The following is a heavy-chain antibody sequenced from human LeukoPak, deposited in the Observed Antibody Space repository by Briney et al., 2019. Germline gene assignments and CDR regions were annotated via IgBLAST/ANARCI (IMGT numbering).Heavy chain of an antibody. J-gene: IGHJ4*02. CDR1: GGSVNNSGW. D-gene: IGHD3-16*02. Sequence: PSGTLSLTCAVSGGSVNNSGWWTWVRQPPGKGLEWIGEMSHTANTNHNPSLKSRVTIAVDKSKNQFSLKLNSVTAADTAVYYCARGTYIWGSYRHFDFWGQGTLVTVSS. CDR3: ARGTYIWGSYRHFDF. V-gene: IGHV4-4*02. CDR2: MSHTANT.